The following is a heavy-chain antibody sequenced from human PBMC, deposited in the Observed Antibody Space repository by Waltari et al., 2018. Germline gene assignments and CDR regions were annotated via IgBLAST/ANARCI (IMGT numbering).Heavy chain of an antibody. CDR3: ARAGPITSQYYFYMDI. Sequence: QVQVVASGGGVVQPGRSLRLSCAASGVRFRNYAMHWVRQAPGKGLEWVAIIWFDGSNKYYADPVKGRFTISRDNSKDTLYLQMNNLRVEDTAVYYCARAGPITSQYYFYMDIWGRGTTVTVSS. CDR2: IWFDGSNK. CDR1: GVRFRNYA. J-gene: IGHJ6*03. V-gene: IGHV3-33*01. D-gene: IGHD1-20*01.